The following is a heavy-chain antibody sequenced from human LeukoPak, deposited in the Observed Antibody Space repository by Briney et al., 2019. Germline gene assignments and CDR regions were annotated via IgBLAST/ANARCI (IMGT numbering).Heavy chain of an antibody. CDR1: GYTFTSYD. V-gene: IGHV1-69*13. CDR2: IIPIFGTA. CDR3: AREGLGATGFGPYSYFYYYMDV. D-gene: IGHD1-26*01. J-gene: IGHJ6*03. Sequence: SVKVSCKASGYTFTSYDINWVRQATGQGLEWMGGIIPIFGTANYAQKFQGRVTITADESTSTAYMELSSLRSEDTAVYYCAREGLGATGFGPYSYFYYYMDVWGKGTTVTVSS.